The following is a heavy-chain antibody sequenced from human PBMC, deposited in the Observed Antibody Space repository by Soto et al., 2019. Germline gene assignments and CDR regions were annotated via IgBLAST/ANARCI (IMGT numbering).Heavy chain of an antibody. CDR2: INWNSGSI. J-gene: IGHJ1*01. CDR3: VKDESINWYSGHFRH. CDR1: GFTFSNYA. Sequence: GGSLRLSCAASGFTFSNYAMHWVRRAPGKGLEWVSGINWNSGSIGYGDSVKGRFAISRDNAKNSLHLQMNSLSAEDTAFYYCVKDESINWYSGHFRHWGQGTLVTVSS. V-gene: IGHV3-9*01. D-gene: IGHD6-13*01.